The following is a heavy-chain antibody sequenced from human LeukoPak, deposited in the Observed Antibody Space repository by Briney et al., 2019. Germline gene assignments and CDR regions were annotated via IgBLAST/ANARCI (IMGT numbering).Heavy chain of an antibody. V-gene: IGHV3-23*01. D-gene: IGHD3-10*01. Sequence: PGGSLRLSCAASGFTFSSYGMSWVRQAPGKGLEWVSAISGSGVSTYYADSVKGRFTISRDNSKNTLYLQMNSLRAEDTAVYYCAKTMVRGVTGDYWGQGTLVTVSS. CDR3: AKTMVRGVTGDY. CDR2: ISGSGVST. CDR1: GFTFSSYG. J-gene: IGHJ4*02.